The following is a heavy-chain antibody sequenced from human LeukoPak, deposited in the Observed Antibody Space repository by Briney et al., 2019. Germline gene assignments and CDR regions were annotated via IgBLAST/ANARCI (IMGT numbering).Heavy chain of an antibody. J-gene: IGHJ4*02. CDR2: IRTKPNSYAT. V-gene: IGHV3-73*01. CDR3: ASALESPFGGVFV. D-gene: IGHD3-16*02. Sequence: SGGSLRLSCAASGFSFSGSAMHWVRKASGKGLEWVGRIRTKPNSYATVYAASVKGRFTISRDDSKNTTYLQMDSLRAEDTALYSCASALESPFGGVFVWGQGTLVTVSS. CDR1: GFSFSGSA.